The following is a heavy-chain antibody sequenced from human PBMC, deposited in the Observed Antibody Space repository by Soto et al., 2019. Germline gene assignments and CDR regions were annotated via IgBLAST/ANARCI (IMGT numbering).Heavy chain of an antibody. D-gene: IGHD5-18*01. J-gene: IGHJ5*02. CDR1: GLTFHTYP. Sequence: GGSLRLSCAPPGLTFHTYPKHWARQAPGKGLEWVSGISWNSGSIGYADSVKGRFTISRDNAKNSLYLQMNSLRAEDTALYYCAKGRAMVTSWFDPWGQGTLVTSPQ. CDR2: ISWNSGSI. V-gene: IGHV3-9*01. CDR3: AKGRAMVTSWFDP.